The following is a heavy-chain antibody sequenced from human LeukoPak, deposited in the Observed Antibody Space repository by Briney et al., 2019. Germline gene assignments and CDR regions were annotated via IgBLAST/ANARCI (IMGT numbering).Heavy chain of an antibody. CDR2: MNPNSANT. CDR3: ARKRRITIFGVVIDAFDI. D-gene: IGHD3-3*01. Sequence: ASVKVSCKASGYTFTSYGISWVRQATGQGLEWMGWMNPNSANTGYAQKFQGRVTITRNTSLSTAYMELSSLRSEDTAVYYCARKRRITIFGVVIDAFDIWGQGTMVTVSS. J-gene: IGHJ3*02. CDR1: GYTFTSYG. V-gene: IGHV1-8*03.